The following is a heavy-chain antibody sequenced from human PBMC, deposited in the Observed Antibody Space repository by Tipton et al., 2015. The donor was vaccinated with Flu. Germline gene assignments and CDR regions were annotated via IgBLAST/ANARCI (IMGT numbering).Heavy chain of an antibody. D-gene: IGHD2-21*02. Sequence: SLRLSCAASGFTFSNYVMTWVRQAPGKGLEWVSAISGSGNYTYYADSVKGRFTISRDNSKNTLYLQMNSLRAEDTAVYYCAKDLAYCGGDCYSGVDYWGQGTLVTVSS. J-gene: IGHJ4*02. CDR1: GFTFSNYV. CDR3: AKDLAYCGGDCYSGVDY. V-gene: IGHV3-23*01. CDR2: ISGSGNYT.